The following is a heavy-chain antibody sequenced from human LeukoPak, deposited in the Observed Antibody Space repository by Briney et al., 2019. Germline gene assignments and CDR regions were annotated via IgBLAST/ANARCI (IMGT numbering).Heavy chain of an antibody. CDR3: AKDRRRVTALDSN. CDR2: ISGSGGST. D-gene: IGHD2-21*02. CDR1: GFTFSSYA. V-gene: IGHV3-23*01. Sequence: GGSLRLSCAASGFTFSSYAMSWVRQAPVKELEWVSAISGSGGSTYYADSVKGRFTISRDNSKNTLYLQMNSLRAEDTAVYYCAKDRRRVTALDSNWGQGTLVTVSS. J-gene: IGHJ4*02.